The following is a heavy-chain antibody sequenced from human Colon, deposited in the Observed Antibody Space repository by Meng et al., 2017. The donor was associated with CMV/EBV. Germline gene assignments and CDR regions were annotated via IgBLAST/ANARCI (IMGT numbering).Heavy chain of an antibody. Sequence: TSTTYTISWLRQAPGQGLEWVGRYIPMLGIANYAQNFQGRVTLTADKSSGTAFMEVTGLRHEDTAVYYCARDQGEIATSAQAYWFGPWGQGTLVTVSS. D-gene: IGHD2-21*01. J-gene: IGHJ5*01. V-gene: IGHV1-69*04. CDR1: TSTTYT. CDR3: ARDQGEIATSAQAYWFGP. CDR2: YIPMLGIA.